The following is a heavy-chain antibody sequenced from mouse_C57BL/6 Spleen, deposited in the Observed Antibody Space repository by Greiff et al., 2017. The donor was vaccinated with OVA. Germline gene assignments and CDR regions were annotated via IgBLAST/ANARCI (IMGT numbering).Heavy chain of an antibody. V-gene: IGHV1-18*01. J-gene: IGHJ3*01. Sequence: EVQLVESGPELVKPGASVKISCKASGYTFTDYYMDWVKQSHGKSLEWIGEIYPSNGGTNYNEKFKGKATFTVDKSSSTAYMVLRILPSEDTAVYYCATIYSNYHAFAYWGQGTLVTVSA. CDR3: ATIYSNYHAFAY. CDR2: IYPSNGGT. D-gene: IGHD2-4*01. CDR1: GYTFTDYY.